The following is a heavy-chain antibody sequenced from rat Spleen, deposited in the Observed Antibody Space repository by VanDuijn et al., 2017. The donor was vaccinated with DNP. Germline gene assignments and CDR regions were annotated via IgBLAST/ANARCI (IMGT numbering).Heavy chain of an antibody. V-gene: IGHV3-1*01. D-gene: IGHD1-5*01. Sequence: EVQLQESGPGLVKPSQSLSLICSVTGYSITSTYWGWIRKFPGNKMEWVGHISYSGSTSYNPSLKSRISITRDTSKNQFFLHLNSVTTEDTATYYCARWYNYFDYWGQGVMVTVSS. CDR1: GYSITSTY. CDR3: ARWYNYFDY. CDR2: ISYSGST. J-gene: IGHJ2*01.